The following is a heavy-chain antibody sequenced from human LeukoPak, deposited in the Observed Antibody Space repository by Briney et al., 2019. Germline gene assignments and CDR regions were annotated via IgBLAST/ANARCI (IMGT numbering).Heavy chain of an antibody. Sequence: ASVKVSCKASGYTFTSYGISWVRQAPGQGLEWMGIINPSGGSTSYAQKFQGRVTMTRDMSTSTVYMELSSLRSEDTAVYYCARGSYDFYYYYMDVWGKGTTVTVSS. D-gene: IGHD3-3*01. V-gene: IGHV1-46*01. CDR1: GYTFTSYG. CDR2: INPSGGST. CDR3: ARGSYDFYYYYMDV. J-gene: IGHJ6*03.